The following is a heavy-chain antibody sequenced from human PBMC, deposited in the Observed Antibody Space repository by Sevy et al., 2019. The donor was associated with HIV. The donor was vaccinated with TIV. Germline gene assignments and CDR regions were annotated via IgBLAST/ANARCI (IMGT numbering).Heavy chain of an antibody. J-gene: IGHJ6*02. V-gene: IGHV3-9*01. CDR2: ISWNSGSI. CDR3: AKGIAVGPYYFDYGMDV. CDR1: GFTFDDYA. D-gene: IGHD6-19*01. Sequence: GGSLRLSCAASGFTFDDYAMHWVRQAPGKGLEWVSGISWNSGSIGYADSVKGRFTISRDNAKNSLYLQMNSLRAEDTALYYCAKGIAVGPYYFDYGMDVWGQGTTVTVSS.